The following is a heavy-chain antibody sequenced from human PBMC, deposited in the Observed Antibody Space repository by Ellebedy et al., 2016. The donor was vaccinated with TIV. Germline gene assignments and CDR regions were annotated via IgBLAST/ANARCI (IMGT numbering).Heavy chain of an antibody. J-gene: IGHJ6*02. CDR3: ATDGSYGDYAPGQYGMDV. CDR2: INQGGSER. CDR1: GFSFRSYW. V-gene: IGHV3-7*01. D-gene: IGHD4-17*01. Sequence: GGSLRLSCAASGFSFRSYWMSWVRQAPGKGLEWVANINQGGSERHYVDSVKGRFTISRDNAKNSLYLEMNSLRAEDTAVYYCATDGSYGDYAPGQYGMDVWGQGATVIVS.